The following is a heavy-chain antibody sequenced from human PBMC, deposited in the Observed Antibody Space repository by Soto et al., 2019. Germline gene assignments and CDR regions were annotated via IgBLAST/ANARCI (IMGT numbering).Heavy chain of an antibody. J-gene: IGHJ4*02. V-gene: IGHV3-33*01. D-gene: IGHD3-22*01. Sequence: QVQLVESGGGVVQPGRSLRLSCAASGFTFSSFGMHWVRQAPGKGLEWVALLWYDGSTKYYADSVKGRFTISRDNSKNTLYLKMTSLRAEDTAVYYCARDGDNYDSSGYFDYWGQGTLVTVSS. CDR1: GFTFSSFG. CDR3: ARDGDNYDSSGYFDY. CDR2: LWYDGSTK.